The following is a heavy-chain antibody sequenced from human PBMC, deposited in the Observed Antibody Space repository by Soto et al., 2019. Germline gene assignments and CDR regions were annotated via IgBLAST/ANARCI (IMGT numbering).Heavy chain of an antibody. V-gene: IGHV3-9*01. CDR1: GFNFGYYA. Sequence: EVQLLESGGASVQPGKSLRLSCAASGFNFGYYAMHWVRQAPGKGLEWVSSISWNSAITDYAASVQGRFTISRDNAKNSLYLQMNSLSAEDTALYYCAKEAGTGSNYHLHSWGQGTLVTVSS. CDR3: AKEAGTGSNYHLHS. CDR2: ISWNSAIT. D-gene: IGHD4-4*01. J-gene: IGHJ4*02.